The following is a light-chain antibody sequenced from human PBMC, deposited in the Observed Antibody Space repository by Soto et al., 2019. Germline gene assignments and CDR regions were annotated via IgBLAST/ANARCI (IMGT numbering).Light chain of an antibody. CDR2: EVS. CDR3: CSYAGGRSPYV. V-gene: IGLV2-23*02. CDR1: TSDVGSYDL. J-gene: IGLJ1*01. Sequence: QSVLTQPASVSGSPGQSITISCTGTTSDVGSYDLASWYQQHPGKAPKIMIYEVSKRPSGDSNRFSGSKSGNMASLTISGLQAEDEADYYCCSYAGGRSPYVFGTGTKVTVL.